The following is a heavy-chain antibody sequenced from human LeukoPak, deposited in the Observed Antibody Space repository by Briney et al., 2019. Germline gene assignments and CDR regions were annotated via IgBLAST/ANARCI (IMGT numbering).Heavy chain of an antibody. CDR1: GYTFTGYC. J-gene: IGHJ6*03. V-gene: IGHV1-2*02. D-gene: IGHD2-15*01. Sequence: ASVKVSCKASGYTFTGYCMHWVRQAPGQGLEWMGWINPNSGGTNYAQKFQGRVTMTRDTSISTAYMELSRLRSDDTAVYYCARGVVAATFYYYMDVWDKGTTVTVSS. CDR2: INPNSGGT. CDR3: ARGVVAATFYYYMDV.